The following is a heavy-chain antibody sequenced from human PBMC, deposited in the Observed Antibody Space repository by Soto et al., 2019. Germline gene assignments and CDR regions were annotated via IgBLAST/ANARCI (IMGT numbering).Heavy chain of an antibody. CDR3: AKRECSGGSCYSLYFDY. CDR2: ISGSGGST. J-gene: IGHJ4*02. D-gene: IGHD2-15*01. Sequence: EVQLLESGGGLVQPGGSLRLSCAASGFTFSSYAMGWVRQAPGKGLEWVSAISGSGGSTYYADSVKGRFTISRDNSKNTLYLQMNSLRAEDTAVYYCAKRECSGGSCYSLYFDYWGQGTLVTVSS. V-gene: IGHV3-23*01. CDR1: GFTFSSYA.